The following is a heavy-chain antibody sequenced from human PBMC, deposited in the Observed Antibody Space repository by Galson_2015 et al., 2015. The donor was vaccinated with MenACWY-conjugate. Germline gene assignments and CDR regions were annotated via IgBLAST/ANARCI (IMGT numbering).Heavy chain of an antibody. CDR1: GASVSIPVHY. Sequence: ATLSLTCPVSGASVSIPVHYWRWIRPPPGQGLEWIGYISSSGTTNYNPSLKSRVTISVDTSENQFSLRLRAVTAADTAVYYCARVIPRKYTPTWNVYYFDYWGQGTLVTVSS. CDR2: ISSSGTT. J-gene: IGHJ4*02. V-gene: IGHV4-61*08. CDR3: ARVIPRKYTPTWNVYYFDY. D-gene: IGHD1-1*01.